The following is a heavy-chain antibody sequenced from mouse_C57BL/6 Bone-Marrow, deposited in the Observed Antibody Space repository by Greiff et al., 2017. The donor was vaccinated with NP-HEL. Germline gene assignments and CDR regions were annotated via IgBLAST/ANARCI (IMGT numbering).Heavy chain of an antibody. CDR1: GYSITSDY. CDR3: AFITTVVATGDYFDY. V-gene: IGHV3-8*01. CDR2: ISYSGST. J-gene: IGHJ2*01. Sequence: EVKLQESGPGLAKPSQTLSLTCSVTGYSITSDYWNWIRKFPGNKLEYMGYISYSGSTYYNPSLKSRISITRDTSKNQYYLQLNSVTTEDTATYYGAFITTVVATGDYFDYWGQGTTLTVSS. D-gene: IGHD1-1*01.